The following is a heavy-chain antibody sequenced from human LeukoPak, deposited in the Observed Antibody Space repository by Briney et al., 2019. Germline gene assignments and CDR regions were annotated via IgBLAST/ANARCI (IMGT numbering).Heavy chain of an antibody. V-gene: IGHV1-2*02. Sequence: GASVKVSCKASGYTFTGYYIHCVRQAPGPGLEWMGWINPTSGGTKYAQKFQCRVTMTWDTSISTAYMGLNTLRSDDTALYYCTRDRSAYYDNSGSSYSPFDYWGQGTLVTVSS. CDR1: GYTFTGYY. D-gene: IGHD3-22*01. CDR3: TRDRSAYYDNSGSSYSPFDY. J-gene: IGHJ4*02. CDR2: INPTSGGT.